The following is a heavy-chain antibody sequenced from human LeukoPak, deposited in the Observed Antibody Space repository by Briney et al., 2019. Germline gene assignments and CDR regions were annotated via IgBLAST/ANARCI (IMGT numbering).Heavy chain of an antibody. Sequence: GGSLRLSCAASGFTFSNYWMNWVRQAPGKGLEWVANIKRDESERNLVDSVRGRFTISRDNAKSSLYLQLNSLRPDDTAVYYCARSSGWLIDYWSQGVLVTVSS. CDR2: IKRDESER. CDR1: GFTFSNYW. CDR3: ARSSGWLIDY. D-gene: IGHD6-19*01. V-gene: IGHV3-7*03. J-gene: IGHJ4*02.